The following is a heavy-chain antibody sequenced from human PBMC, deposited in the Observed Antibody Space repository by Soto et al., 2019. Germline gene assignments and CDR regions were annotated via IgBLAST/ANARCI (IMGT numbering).Heavy chain of an antibody. Sequence: GESLKISCKGSGYSFTSYWIGWVRQMPGKGLEWMGIIYPGDSDTRYSPSFQGQVTISADKSISTAYLQWSSLKASDTAMYYCARHSNYDDSSLFPPSPFDPWGQGTLVTVSS. D-gene: IGHD3-22*01. J-gene: IGHJ5*02. V-gene: IGHV5-51*01. CDR1: GYSFTSYW. CDR2: IYPGDSDT. CDR3: ARHSNYDDSSLFPPSPFDP.